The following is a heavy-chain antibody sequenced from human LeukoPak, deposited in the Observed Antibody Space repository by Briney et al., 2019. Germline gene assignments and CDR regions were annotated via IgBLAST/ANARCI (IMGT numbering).Heavy chain of an antibody. CDR2: IIPIFGTA. Sequence: SVKVSCKASGGTFSSYAISWVRQAPGQGLEWMGGIIPIFGTANYAQKFQGRVTITADESTSTAYMELSSLRSEDTAVYYCARGLVPTRMINNWFDPWGQGTLATVSS. CDR1: GGTFSSYA. V-gene: IGHV1-69*13. D-gene: IGHD3-16*01. CDR3: ARGLVPTRMINNWFDP. J-gene: IGHJ5*02.